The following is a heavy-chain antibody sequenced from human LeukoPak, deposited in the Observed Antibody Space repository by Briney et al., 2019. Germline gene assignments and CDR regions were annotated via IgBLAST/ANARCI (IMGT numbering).Heavy chain of an antibody. CDR1: GFTFSSYS. D-gene: IGHD3-10*01. CDR3: AKDKISGVRGALDY. CDR2: ISSSSSYI. J-gene: IGHJ4*02. Sequence: PGGSLRLSCAASGFTFSSYSMNWVRQAPGKGLEWVSSISSSSSYIYYADSVKGRFTISRDNAKNSLYLQMNSLGAEDTAFYYCAKDKISGVRGALDYWGQGTLVTVSS. V-gene: IGHV3-21*04.